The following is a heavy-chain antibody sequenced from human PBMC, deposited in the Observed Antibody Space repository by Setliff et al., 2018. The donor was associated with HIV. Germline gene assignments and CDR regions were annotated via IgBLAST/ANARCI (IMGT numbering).Heavy chain of an antibody. CDR1: EVIVSNNY. CDR3: AKLREGHVYSQYDS. J-gene: IGHJ5*01. D-gene: IGHD2-21*01. CDR2: IYSGGST. V-gene: IGHV3-53*01. Sequence: PGGSLRLSCAVSEVIVSNNYMSWVRQAPGKGLEWVSVIYSGGSTYYADSVKGRFSTSRDNSQNALYLQMDSLRAEDTAVYHWAKLREGHVYSQYDSWGHGTLVTVSS.